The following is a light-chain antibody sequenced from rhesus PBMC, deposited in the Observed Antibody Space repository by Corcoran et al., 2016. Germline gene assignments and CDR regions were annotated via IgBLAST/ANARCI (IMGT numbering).Light chain of an antibody. V-gene: IGKV2S20*01. Sequence: DIVMTQTPLSLLVTPGEPASISCRSSQSLLDSETGNTYLEWYLQKQGQSPQPLIYEVSNRASGVPERFSGSWLDTDFILKISRVEAENVGVFYFMQDIKYPLTFGGGTKVEIK. CDR3: MQDIKYPLT. CDR2: EVS. J-gene: IGKJ4*01. CDR1: QSLLDSETGNTY.